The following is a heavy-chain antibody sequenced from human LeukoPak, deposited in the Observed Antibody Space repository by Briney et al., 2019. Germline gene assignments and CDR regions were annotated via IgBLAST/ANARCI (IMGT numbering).Heavy chain of an antibody. V-gene: IGHV1-8*01. CDR2: MNPNSGNT. Sequence: ASVKVSCKASGYTFTSYDINWVRQATGQGLEWMGWMNPNSGNTGYAQKFQGRVTMTEDKSTDTAYMELSSLRSDDTAVYYCATFPSSWTADYWGQGTLVTVSS. CDR3: ATFPSSWTADY. J-gene: IGHJ4*02. D-gene: IGHD6-13*01. CDR1: GYTFTSYD.